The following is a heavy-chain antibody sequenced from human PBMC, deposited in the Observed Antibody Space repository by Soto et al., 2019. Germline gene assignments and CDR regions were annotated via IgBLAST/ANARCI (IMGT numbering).Heavy chain of an antibody. V-gene: IGHV3-7*01. Sequence: SGGSLRLSCAASGFTFSSYWMSWVRQAPGKGLEWVANIKQDGSEKYYVDSVKGRFTISRDNAKNSLYLQMNSLRAEDTAVYYCARDPGRYDFWSGYYRAFDIWGQGTMVTVSS. CDR3: ARDPGRYDFWSGYYRAFDI. J-gene: IGHJ3*02. CDR2: IKQDGSEK. D-gene: IGHD3-3*01. CDR1: GFTFSSYW.